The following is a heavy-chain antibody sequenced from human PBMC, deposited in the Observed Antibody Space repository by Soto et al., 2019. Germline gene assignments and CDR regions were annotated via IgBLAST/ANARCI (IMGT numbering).Heavy chain of an antibody. Sequence: EVQLVESGGGLVKPGGSLRLSCAASGFTFSNAWMSWVRQAPGKGLEWVGRIKSKTDGGTTDYAAPVKGRFTISRDDSKNTLYLQMNSLKTEDTAVYYCTTYSREGNSITIFGVVSIGPVGYFDYWGQGTLVTVSS. J-gene: IGHJ4*02. CDR1: GFTFSNAW. CDR2: IKSKTDGGTT. V-gene: IGHV3-15*01. CDR3: TTYSREGNSITIFGVVSIGPVGYFDY. D-gene: IGHD3-3*01.